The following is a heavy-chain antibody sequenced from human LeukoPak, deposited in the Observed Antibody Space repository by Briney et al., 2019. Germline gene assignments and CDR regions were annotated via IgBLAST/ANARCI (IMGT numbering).Heavy chain of an antibody. D-gene: IGHD2-15*01. Sequence: ASVKVSCKASGYTFTGYYMHWVRQAPGQGLEWMGRINPNSGGTNYAQKFQGRVTMTRYTSISTAYMELTRLRFGGTDVYYCARCEVVVAAGDPHPLYPPTKPFDYWGQGTLVTVSS. J-gene: IGHJ4*02. CDR2: INPNSGGT. V-gene: IGHV1-2*05. CDR3: ARCEVVVAAGDPHPLYPPTKPFDY. CDR1: GYTFTGYY.